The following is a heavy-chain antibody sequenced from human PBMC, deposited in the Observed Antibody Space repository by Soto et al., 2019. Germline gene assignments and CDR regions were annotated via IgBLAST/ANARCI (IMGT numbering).Heavy chain of an antibody. CDR1: GFTVSSNY. CDR2: IYSGGST. J-gene: IGHJ6*03. D-gene: IGHD4-4*01. V-gene: IGHV3-66*01. CDR3: ARVNVATVTYYYYYYMDV. Sequence: GGSLRLSCAASGFTVSSNYMSWVRQAPGKGLEWVSVIYSGGSTYYADSVKGRFTISRDNSKNTLYLQMNSLRAEDTAVYYCARVNVATVTYYYYYYMDVWGKGTTVTVSS.